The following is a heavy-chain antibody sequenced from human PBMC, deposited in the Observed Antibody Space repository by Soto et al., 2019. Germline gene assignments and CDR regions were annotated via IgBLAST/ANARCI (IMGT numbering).Heavy chain of an antibody. Sequence: PGGSLRLSCAASGFTVSSDYMSWVRQAPGKGLERVSLIYSGSNTYYADSVKGRFTISRDHSENTLYLQMNSLRADDTAVYYCVRDRYSPKHLGYWGQGTLVTVSS. CDR2: IYSGSNT. V-gene: IGHV3-66*01. D-gene: IGHD2-15*01. J-gene: IGHJ4*02. CDR1: GFTVSSDY. CDR3: VRDRYSPKHLGY.